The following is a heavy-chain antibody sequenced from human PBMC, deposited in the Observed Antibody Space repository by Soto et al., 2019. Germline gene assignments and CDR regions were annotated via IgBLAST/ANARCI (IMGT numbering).Heavy chain of an antibody. CDR2: IKSDGSST. D-gene: IGHD3-16*01. V-gene: IGHV3-23*01. J-gene: IGHJ4*02. CDR3: AQLGLMTFSHKHYFNH. CDR1: GFRFVNYG. Sequence: VGFQSLWCVAAGFRFVNYGVSWVSQDPGKGLEWVSAIKSDGSSTYYAASVKDRFTISRDNSKNTLYVQLNSLRAEDTAVYYCAQLGLMTFSHKHYFNHWGRGTLVTVSS.